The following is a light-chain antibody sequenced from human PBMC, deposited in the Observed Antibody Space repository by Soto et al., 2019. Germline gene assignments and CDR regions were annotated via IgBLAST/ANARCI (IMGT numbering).Light chain of an antibody. CDR1: TSDFNYYNS. V-gene: IGLV2-14*03. CDR2: NVS. J-gene: IGLJ1*01. CDR3: TSYTSSTTYF. Sequence: QSALTQPASVSGSPGQSITISCTGTTSDFNYYNSVSWYQHHPGQAPKLMIYNVSNRPSGVSYRFSGSTSGNTASLTISGLQAEDEADYYCTSYTSSTTYFFGTGTKVTVL.